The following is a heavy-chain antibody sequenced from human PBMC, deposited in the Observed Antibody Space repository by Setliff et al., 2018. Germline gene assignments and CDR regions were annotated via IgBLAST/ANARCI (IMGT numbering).Heavy chain of an antibody. CDR3: ARVRKGYSGYDFGDY. V-gene: IGHV4-59*11. D-gene: IGHD5-12*01. CDR1: GGSISSHD. J-gene: IGHJ4*02. Sequence: SETLSLTCTVSGGSISSHDWSWIRQPPGKGMEWIGSIYYSGSTNYNPALKSRVTISLDTSRNQFSLKLRSVTAADTAVYYCARVRKGYSGYDFGDYWGQGTLVTVSS. CDR2: IYYSGST.